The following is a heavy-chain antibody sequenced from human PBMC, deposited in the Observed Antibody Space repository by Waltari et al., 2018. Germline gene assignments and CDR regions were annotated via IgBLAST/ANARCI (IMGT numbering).Heavy chain of an antibody. J-gene: IGHJ4*02. CDR2: ISWDGGST. Sequence: EVQLVESGGVVVQPGGSLRLSCAASGFTFDDYTMHWVRQAPGKGLEWVSLISWDGGSTYYADSVKGRFTISRDNSKNSLYLQMNSLRTEDTALYYCAKDSGVYALEANFDYWGQGTLVTVSS. D-gene: IGHD2-8*01. V-gene: IGHV3-43*01. CDR1: GFTFDDYT. CDR3: AKDSGVYALEANFDY.